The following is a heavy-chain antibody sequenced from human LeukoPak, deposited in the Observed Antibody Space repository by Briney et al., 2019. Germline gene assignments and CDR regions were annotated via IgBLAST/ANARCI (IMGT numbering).Heavy chain of an antibody. CDR3: ATQDTTLDYYFDY. V-gene: IGHV4-39*07. J-gene: IGHJ4*02. CDR2: IFYSGST. Sequence: SETLSLTCTVSSGSTSTSNYYWGWVRQPPGKALEWIGNIFYSGSTYYSPSLKSRVTISLDTSKNQFSLKLSSVTAADTAVYYCATQDTTLDYYFDYWGQGTLVTVSS. D-gene: IGHD5-18*01. CDR1: SGSTSTSNYY.